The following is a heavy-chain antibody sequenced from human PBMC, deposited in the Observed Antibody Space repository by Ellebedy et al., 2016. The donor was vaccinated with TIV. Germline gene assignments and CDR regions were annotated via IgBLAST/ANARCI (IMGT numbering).Heavy chain of an antibody. CDR3: ARDLYAFSFDY. J-gene: IGHJ4*02. D-gene: IGHD3-3*01. CDR1: GYTFTSYG. V-gene: IGHV1-18*04. Sequence: AASVKVSCKASGYTFTSYGISWVRQSPGQGLEWMGWISAYNGNTNYAQKLQGRVTMTTDTSTSTAYMELRSLRSDDTALYYCARDLYAFSFDYWGQGTLVTVSS. CDR2: ISAYNGNT.